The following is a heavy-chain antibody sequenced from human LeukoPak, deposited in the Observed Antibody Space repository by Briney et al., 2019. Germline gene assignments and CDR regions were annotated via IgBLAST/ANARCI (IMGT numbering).Heavy chain of an antibody. CDR1: GGSISSSSYY. CDR3: ARPAYYYDSSGYQYSYYFDY. J-gene: IGHJ4*02. Sequence: PSETLSLTCTVSGGSISSSSYYWGWIRQPPGKGLECIGSIYYSGSTYYNPSLKSRVTISVDTSKNQFSLKLSSVTAADTAVYYCARPAYYYDSSGYQYSYYFDYWGQGSLVTVSS. CDR2: IYYSGST. D-gene: IGHD3-22*01. V-gene: IGHV4-39*01.